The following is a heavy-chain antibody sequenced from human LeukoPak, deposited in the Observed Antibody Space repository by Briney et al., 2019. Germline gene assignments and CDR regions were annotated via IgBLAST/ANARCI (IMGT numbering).Heavy chain of an antibody. V-gene: IGHV3-23*01. D-gene: IGHD3-3*01. CDR3: AKDPYYDFWSGYYYFDL. Sequence: GGSLRLSCAASGFTFNNAWMSWVRQAPGKGLEWVSGISGSGGSTYYADSVKGRFTISRDNSKNTLYLQMNSLRAEDTAVYYCAKDPYYDFWSGYYYFDLWGQGTLVTVSS. CDR1: GFTFNNAW. CDR2: ISGSGGST. J-gene: IGHJ4*02.